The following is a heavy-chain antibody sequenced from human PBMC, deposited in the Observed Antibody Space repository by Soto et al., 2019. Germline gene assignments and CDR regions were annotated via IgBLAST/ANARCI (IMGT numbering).Heavy chain of an antibody. CDR2: VYYTGST. J-gene: IGHJ4*02. CDR1: GDSISTFY. Sequence: SETLFLTCTVSGDSISTFYWGWMRQSPGKELEWIGYVYYTGSTNYNPSLKSRVTISVDRSKNQFSLKLTSANAADTAVYYCARGRTVRNYADDSSDYFYFFDYWGQGTQVTVS. CDR3: ARGRTVRNYADDSSDYFYFFDY. V-gene: IGHV4-59*01. D-gene: IGHD3-22*01.